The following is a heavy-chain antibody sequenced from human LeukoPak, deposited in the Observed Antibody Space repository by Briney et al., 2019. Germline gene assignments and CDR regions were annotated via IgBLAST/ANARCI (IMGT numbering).Heavy chain of an antibody. CDR2: ISAYNGNT. CDR3: ARAHQHRDPSGSYLNRVRAFDI. V-gene: IGHV1-18*01. D-gene: IGHD1-26*01. CDR1: GYTFTSYG. J-gene: IGHJ3*02. Sequence: GASVKVSCKASGYTFTSYGISWVRQAPGQGLEWMGWISAYNGNTNYAQKLQGRVTMTTDTSTSTAYMELRSLRSDDTAVYYCARAHQHRDPSGSYLNRVRAFDIWGQGTMVTVSS.